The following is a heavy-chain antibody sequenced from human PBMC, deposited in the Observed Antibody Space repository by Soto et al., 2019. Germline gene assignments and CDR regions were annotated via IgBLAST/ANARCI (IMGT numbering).Heavy chain of an antibody. CDR2: ISSNGGST. D-gene: IGHD1-1*01. CDR1: GFTFSSYA. J-gene: IGHJ4*02. Sequence: GGSLRLSCSASGFTFSSYAMHWVRQAPGKGLEYVSAISSNGGSTYYADSVKGRFTISRDNSKNTLYLQMNSLRADDTAVYYCAGGQDNLAVNFDYWGQGTPVTVSS. CDR3: AGGQDNLAVNFDY. V-gene: IGHV3-64*04.